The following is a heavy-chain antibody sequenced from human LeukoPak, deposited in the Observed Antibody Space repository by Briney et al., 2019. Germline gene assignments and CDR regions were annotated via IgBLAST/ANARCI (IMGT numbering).Heavy chain of an antibody. CDR1: GFTFSSYA. D-gene: IGHD6-13*01. Sequence: GGSLRLSCAASGFTFSSYAMSWVRQAPGTGLERVALISGSGGTTYYADSVKGRFTISRDNSKNTLYLQVNSLRADDTAVYYCAKNAAAGYYSYCMDVWGKGTTVTVSS. V-gene: IGHV3-23*01. CDR2: ISGSGGTT. J-gene: IGHJ6*03. CDR3: AKNAAAGYYSYCMDV.